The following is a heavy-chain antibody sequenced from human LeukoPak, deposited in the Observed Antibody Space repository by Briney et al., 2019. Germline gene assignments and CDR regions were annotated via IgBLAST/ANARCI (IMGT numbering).Heavy chain of an antibody. V-gene: IGHV1-2*02. CDR2: INPNIGDA. CDR3: ARMALDGGDSIGFDS. CDR1: GYTFTGYF. D-gene: IGHD2-21*02. Sequence: ASVKVSFKASGYTFTGYFIHWVRQAPGQGLEWMGWINPNIGDASYAQKFQDRVTMTRDRSINTAYMELSRLTSDDTAVYYCARMALDGGDSIGFDSWGQGTLVTVSS. J-gene: IGHJ5*01.